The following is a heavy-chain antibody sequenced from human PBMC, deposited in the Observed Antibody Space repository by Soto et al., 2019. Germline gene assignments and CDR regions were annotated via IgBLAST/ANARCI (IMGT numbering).Heavy chain of an antibody. CDR1: GFTFDDYA. Sequence: GGSLRLSCAASGFTFDDYAMHWVRQAPGKGLEWVSGISWNSGSIGYADSVKGRFTISRDNAKNSLYLQMNSLRAEDTALYYCAKLPLGSSPHLWDAFDIWGQGTMVTVSS. J-gene: IGHJ3*02. CDR2: ISWNSGSI. D-gene: IGHD6-13*01. CDR3: AKLPLGSSPHLWDAFDI. V-gene: IGHV3-9*01.